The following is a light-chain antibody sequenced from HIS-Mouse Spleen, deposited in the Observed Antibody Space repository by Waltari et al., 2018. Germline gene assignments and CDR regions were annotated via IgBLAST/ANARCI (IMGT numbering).Light chain of an antibody. CDR1: ALPNKY. J-gene: IGLJ2*01. CDR2: EDS. V-gene: IGLV3-10*01. CDR3: YSTDSSGNHRV. Sequence: SYALTQPPSVSVSPGQTARITCPGAALPNKYAYWYQQNSGQAPVLVIYEDSKRPSGIPERFSGSSSGTMATLTISGAQVEDEADYYCYSTDSSGNHRVFGGGTKLTVL.